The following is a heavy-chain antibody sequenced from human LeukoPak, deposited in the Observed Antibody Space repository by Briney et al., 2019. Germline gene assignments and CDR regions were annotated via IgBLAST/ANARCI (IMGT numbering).Heavy chain of an antibody. CDR1: GGTFISYA. CDR3: ARDYGNYYDSSGYH. CDR2: IIPIFGTA. D-gene: IGHD3-22*01. V-gene: IGHV1-69*05. J-gene: IGHJ4*02. Sequence: SVKVSCKASGGTFISYAISWVRQAPGQGLEWMGGIIPIFGTANYAQKFQGRVTMTRDTSISTAYMELSRLRSDDTAVYYCARDYGNYYDSSGYHWGQGTLVTVSS.